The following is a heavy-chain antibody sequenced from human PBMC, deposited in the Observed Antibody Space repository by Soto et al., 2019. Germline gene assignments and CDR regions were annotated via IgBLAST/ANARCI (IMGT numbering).Heavy chain of an antibody. Sequence: SETLYLTCTVSCSSINSSYWSWIRQPPVKVLDWIGYIYYSGSTNYNPSLKSRVTISVDTSKNQFSLKLNSVTAADTAVYYCARDLWGYCGTDCYPLDVWGQGTTVTVS. CDR1: CSSINSSY. V-gene: IGHV4-59*01. D-gene: IGHD2-21*02. CDR3: ARDLWGYCGTDCYPLDV. CDR2: IYYSGST. J-gene: IGHJ6*02.